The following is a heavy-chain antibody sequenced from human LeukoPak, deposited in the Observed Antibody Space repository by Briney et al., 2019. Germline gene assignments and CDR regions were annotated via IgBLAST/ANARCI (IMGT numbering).Heavy chain of an antibody. CDR3: ARGSMVRGVT. CDR1: GGSFSGYY. Sequence: SETLSLTCAVYGGSFSGYYWSWIRQPPGKGLEWIGEINHSGSTNYNPSLKSRVTISVDTSKNQFSLKLSSVTAGDTAVYYCARGSMVRGVTWGQGTLVTVSS. CDR2: INHSGST. V-gene: IGHV4-34*01. D-gene: IGHD3-10*01. J-gene: IGHJ5*02.